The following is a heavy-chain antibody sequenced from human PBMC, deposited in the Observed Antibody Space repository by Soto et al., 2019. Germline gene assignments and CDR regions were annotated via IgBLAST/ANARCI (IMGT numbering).Heavy chain of an antibody. V-gene: IGHV4-59*08. Sequence: TSETLSLTCTVSGGSISSYYWSWIRQPPGKGLEWIGYIYYSGSTNYNPSLKSRVTISVDTSKNQFSLKLSSVTAADTAVYYCARLNDFWSGSYYYMDVWGKGTTVTVSS. CDR1: GGSISSYY. J-gene: IGHJ6*03. CDR2: IYYSGST. D-gene: IGHD3-3*01. CDR3: ARLNDFWSGSYYYMDV.